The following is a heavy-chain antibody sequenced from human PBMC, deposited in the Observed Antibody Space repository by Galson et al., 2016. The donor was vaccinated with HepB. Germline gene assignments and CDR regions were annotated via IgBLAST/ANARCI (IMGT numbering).Heavy chain of an antibody. CDR2: ISDGGTA. CDR3: ARVSGPWVGVPAAKVYFDF. D-gene: IGHD2-2*01. Sequence: SLRLSCAASGSTFKYHAMSWVRQAPGSGLEWVAVISDGGTAHYADSVKGRFTISRDNSKNTVYLQMDSLRAGDRAEYYCARVSGPWVGVPAAKVYFDFWGQGTLVIVSS. CDR1: GSTFKYHA. J-gene: IGHJ4*02. V-gene: IGHV3-23*01.